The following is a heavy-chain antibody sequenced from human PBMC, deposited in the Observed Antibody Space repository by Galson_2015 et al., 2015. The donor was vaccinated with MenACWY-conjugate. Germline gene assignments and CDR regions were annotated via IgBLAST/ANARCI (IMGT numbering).Heavy chain of an antibody. CDR1: GFTFTGYE. CDR3: ARVGTWIHQYFYYMDV. V-gene: IGHV3-48*03. CDR2: ISKSGSPI. D-gene: IGHD5-18*01. J-gene: IGHJ6*03. Sequence: SLRLSCAASGFTFTGYEFNWVRQAPGKGLERLSYISKSGSPIYYADSVKGRFTIYRDNVRESLFLQMNSLRAGDTGVYYCARVGTWIHQYFYYMDVWGKGTTVTVSS.